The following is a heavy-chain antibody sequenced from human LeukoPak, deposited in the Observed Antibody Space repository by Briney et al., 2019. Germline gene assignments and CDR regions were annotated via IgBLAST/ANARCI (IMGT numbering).Heavy chain of an antibody. Sequence: SETLSLTCAVYGGSFSSYYWSWIRQPPGKGLEWIGEINHSGSTNYNPSLKSRVTISADTSKNQFSLKLSSVTAADTAVYYCAREGVESSGYPYYFDYWGQGTLVTVSS. CDR2: INHSGST. D-gene: IGHD3-22*01. CDR1: GGSFSSYY. J-gene: IGHJ4*02. V-gene: IGHV4-34*01. CDR3: AREGVESSGYPYYFDY.